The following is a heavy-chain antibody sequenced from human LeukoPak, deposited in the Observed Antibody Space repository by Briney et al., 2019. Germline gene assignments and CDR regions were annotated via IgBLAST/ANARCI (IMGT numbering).Heavy chain of an antibody. V-gene: IGHV1-2*02. CDR3: AREAAGPFDY. CDR1: GYTFTSYG. Sequence: ASVKVSCKASGYTFTSYGISWVRQAPGQGLEWMGWINPNSGGTNYAQKFQGRVTMTRDTSISTAYMELSRLRSDDMAVYYCAREAAGPFDYWGQGTLVTVSS. J-gene: IGHJ4*02. D-gene: IGHD6-13*01. CDR2: INPNSGGT.